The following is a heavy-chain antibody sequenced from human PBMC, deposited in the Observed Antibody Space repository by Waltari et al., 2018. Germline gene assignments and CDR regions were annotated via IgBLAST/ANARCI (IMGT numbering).Heavy chain of an antibody. J-gene: IGHJ4*02. CDR1: GFTFSSYW. CDR2: ITQDGSNK. Sequence: EVQLVESGGGLGQPGGSLRLSCAAAGFTFSSYWMSWVRQAPGKGLEWVAIITQDGSNKYHVDSVKGRFTISRDNAKNTLYLQMNSLRAEDTAVYYCAREVGVVWNFDYWCQVALVTVSS. CDR3: AREVGVVWNFDY. D-gene: IGHD3-3*01. V-gene: IGHV3-7*01.